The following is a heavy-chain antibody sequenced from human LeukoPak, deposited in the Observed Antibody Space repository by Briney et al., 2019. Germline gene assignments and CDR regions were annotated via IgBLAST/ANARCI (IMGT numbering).Heavy chain of an antibody. CDR3: ARGGASSRYFNS. Sequence: SETLSLTCAVYGGSFSGYYWSWIRQPPGKGLEWIAFISYSGSPDYNPSLESRVTISIDTSKNQFSLKLTSVTSADTAVYYCARGGASSRYFNSWGQGTLVTVSS. CDR2: ISYSGSP. J-gene: IGHJ4*02. CDR1: GGSFSGYY. V-gene: IGHV4-59*01. D-gene: IGHD6-13*01.